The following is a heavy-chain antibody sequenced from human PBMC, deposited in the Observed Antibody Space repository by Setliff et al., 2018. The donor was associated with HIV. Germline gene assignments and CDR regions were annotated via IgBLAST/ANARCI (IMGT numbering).Heavy chain of an antibody. CDR1: GYSFTTHW. CDR2: IYPGDSHT. Sequence: PGESLKISCETSGYSFTTHWIGWVRQMPGKGLEWMGVIYPGDSHTTYSPSFQGQVTMTTDTSTSTAYMELRSLRSDDTAVYYCARAVGYCSSTICYGAWYFDLWGRGTLVTVSS. D-gene: IGHD2-2*01. J-gene: IGHJ2*01. CDR3: ARAVGYCSSTICYGAWYFDL. V-gene: IGHV5-51*01.